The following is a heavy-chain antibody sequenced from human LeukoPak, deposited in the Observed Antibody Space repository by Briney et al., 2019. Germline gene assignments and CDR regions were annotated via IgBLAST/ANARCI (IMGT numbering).Heavy chain of an antibody. J-gene: IGHJ4*02. D-gene: IGHD3-22*01. V-gene: IGHV4-30-4*01. CDR2: IYYSGST. Sequence: SETLSLTCTVSGGSISSGDYYWSWIRQPPGKGLEWIGYIYYSGSTYYNPSLKSRVTISVDTSKNQFSLKLSSVTAADTAVYYCARDKRDSSGYPLVDYWGQGTLVTVSS. CDR1: GGSISSGDYY. CDR3: ARDKRDSSGYPLVDY.